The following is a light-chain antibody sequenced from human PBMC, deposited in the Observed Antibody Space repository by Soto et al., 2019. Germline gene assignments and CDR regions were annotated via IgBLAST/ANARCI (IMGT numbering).Light chain of an antibody. V-gene: IGKV1-33*01. J-gene: IGKJ2*01. Sequence: DIQMTQSPSSLSASVGDRVTITCRASQDIDYDLSWHQQKPGKAPKLLIYDASNLETGVPSRFSGSGSGTDFTLTISSLQPEDIATYYCQHYRNLPPTFGQGTKLEIK. CDR3: QHYRNLPPT. CDR1: QDIDYD. CDR2: DAS.